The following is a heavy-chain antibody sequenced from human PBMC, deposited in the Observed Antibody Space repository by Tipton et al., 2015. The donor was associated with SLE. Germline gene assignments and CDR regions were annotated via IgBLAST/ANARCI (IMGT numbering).Heavy chain of an antibody. CDR1: GGSISAYY. CDR2: MHYSGIT. CDR3: ATYYFVSGSLSPPVYHGMDV. Sequence: TLSLTCTVSGGSISAYYWNWIRQAPGKGLEWGGRMHYSGITIYNPSLKSRVTISLDTSKNQLSLKVTSVTAADTAVYYCATYYFVSGSLSPPVYHGMDVWGQGTTVTVSS. V-gene: IGHV4-59*12. J-gene: IGHJ6*02. D-gene: IGHD3-10*01.